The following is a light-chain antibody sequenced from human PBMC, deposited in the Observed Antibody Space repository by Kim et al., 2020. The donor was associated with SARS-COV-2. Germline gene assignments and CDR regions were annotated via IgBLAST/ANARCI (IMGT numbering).Light chain of an antibody. V-gene: IGKV3-20*01. Sequence: SPGERATFACRASQNIDNVFLTWYRQKPGQTPRLLIYDTSIRATGISDRFSGSGSGTDFTLTISRVEPEDFAVYHCQHYGYSPPYSFGQGTKLEI. CDR2: DTS. J-gene: IGKJ2*03. CDR3: QHYGYSPPYS. CDR1: QNIDNVF.